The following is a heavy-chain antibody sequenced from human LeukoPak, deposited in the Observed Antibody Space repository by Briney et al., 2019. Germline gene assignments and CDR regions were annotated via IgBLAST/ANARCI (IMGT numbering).Heavy chain of an antibody. D-gene: IGHD3-9*01. CDR2: ISGSGGST. CDR1: GFTFSDYW. Sequence: PGGSLRLSCAASGFTFSDYWMHWVRQAPGKGLEWVSAISGSGGSTYYADSVKGRFTISRDNSKNTLYLQMNSLRAEDTAVYYCAKDPLSNPSYDILTDPDYWGQGTLVTVSS. J-gene: IGHJ4*02. V-gene: IGHV3-23*01. CDR3: AKDPLSNPSYDILTDPDY.